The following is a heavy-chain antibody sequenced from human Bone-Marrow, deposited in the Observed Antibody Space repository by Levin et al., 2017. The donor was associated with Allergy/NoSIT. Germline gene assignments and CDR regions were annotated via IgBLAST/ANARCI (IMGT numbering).Heavy chain of an antibody. Sequence: GESLKISCAASGFTFSSYSMNWVRQAPGKGLEWVSYISSSSSTIYYADSVKGRFTISRDNAKNSLYLQMNSLRDEDTAVYYCARDFSSYGYFWYFDLWGRGTLVTVSS. CDR1: GFTFSSYS. J-gene: IGHJ2*01. D-gene: IGHD5-18*01. V-gene: IGHV3-48*02. CDR3: ARDFSSYGYFWYFDL. CDR2: ISSSSSTI.